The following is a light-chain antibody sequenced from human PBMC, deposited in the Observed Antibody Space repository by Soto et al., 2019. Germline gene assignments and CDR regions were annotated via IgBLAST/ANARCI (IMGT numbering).Light chain of an antibody. V-gene: IGKV3-20*01. CDR3: QQYDNPSPT. Sequence: EIVLTQSPGTLSLSPGERATLSCRASQTITSRYVAWYQQNLDQAPRLLLYGASNRGTVIPDRFSARGSGTDFTLTIICLEPDDFGVYYCQQYDNPSPTFGLRNTVDIK. J-gene: IGKJ3*01. CDR2: GAS. CDR1: QTITSRY.